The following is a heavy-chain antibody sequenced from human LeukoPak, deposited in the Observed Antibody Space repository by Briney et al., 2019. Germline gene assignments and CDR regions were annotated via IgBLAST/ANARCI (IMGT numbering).Heavy chain of an antibody. CDR1: GFTFSSYG. Sequence: GGSLRLSCAASGFTFSSYGMHWVRQAPGKGLEWVAFIRYDGSNKYYADSVKGRFTISRDNSKNSLYLQMNSLRTEDTAVYYCARGRGSWYGVYFDYWGQGTLVTVSS. CDR2: IRYDGSNK. CDR3: ARGRGSWYGVYFDY. J-gene: IGHJ4*02. D-gene: IGHD6-13*01. V-gene: IGHV3-30*02.